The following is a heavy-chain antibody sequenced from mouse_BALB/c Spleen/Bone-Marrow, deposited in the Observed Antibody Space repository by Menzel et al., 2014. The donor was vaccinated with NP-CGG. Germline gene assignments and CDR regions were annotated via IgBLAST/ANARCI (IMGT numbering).Heavy chain of an antibody. CDR2: ILGDGST. J-gene: IGHJ4*01. Sequence: VQLQQSGPGLVAPSQSLSITCTVSGVSLTGYGVSWVRQPPGKGLEWLGMILGDGSTDYNSALKSRLSISKDNSKSQVFLKMNSLQTDDTARYYCAREPHYYAMDYWGQGTSVTVSS. CDR1: GVSLTGYG. V-gene: IGHV2-6-7*01. CDR3: AREPHYYAMDY.